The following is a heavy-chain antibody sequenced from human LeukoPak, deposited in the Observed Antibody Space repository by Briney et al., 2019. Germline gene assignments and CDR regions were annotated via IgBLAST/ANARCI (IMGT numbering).Heavy chain of an antibody. CDR1: GFTFSSYD. CDR3: ARDKGAAFDI. J-gene: IGHJ3*02. V-gene: IGHV3-13*01. CDR2: IGTAGDT. Sequence: GGSLRLSCAASGFTFSSYDMHWVRQATGKGLEWVSAIGTAGDTYYPGSVKGRFTISRENANNALYLQMNSLRAGDPAVYYCARDKGAAFDIWGQGTMVTVSS. D-gene: IGHD3-16*01.